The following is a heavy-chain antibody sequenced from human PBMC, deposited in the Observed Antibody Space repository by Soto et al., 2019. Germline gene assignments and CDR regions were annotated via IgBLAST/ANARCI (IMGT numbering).Heavy chain of an antibody. J-gene: IGHJ6*02. CDR2: ISSSSSYI. V-gene: IGHV3-21*01. CDR1: GFTFSSYS. CDR3: ARDVRITXARPAASRSYYYYGMDV. D-gene: IGHD6-6*01. Sequence: GGSLRLSCAASGFTFSSYSMNWVRQAPGKGLERVSSISSSSSYIYYADSVKGRFTISRDNAKNSLYLQMNSLRAEDTAVYYCARDVRITXARPAASRSYYYYGMDVWGPGTTVTVSS.